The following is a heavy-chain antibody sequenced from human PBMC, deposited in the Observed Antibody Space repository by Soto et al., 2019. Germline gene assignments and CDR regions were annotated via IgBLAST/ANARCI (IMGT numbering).Heavy chain of an antibody. V-gene: IGHV1-18*01. J-gene: IGHJ4*02. CDR3: ARERQWEPLLY. D-gene: IGHD1-26*01. Sequence: QVRLVKSGAEVKRPGASVRVSCKASGYTFTNYGITWVRQVPGQGLEWMGGASAYNRNTNYAQKFEDRVIMTTDTSTGTAHMELRSLRYDDTALYFCARERQWEPLLYWGQGTLVTVSS. CDR1: GYTFTNYG. CDR2: ASAYNRNT.